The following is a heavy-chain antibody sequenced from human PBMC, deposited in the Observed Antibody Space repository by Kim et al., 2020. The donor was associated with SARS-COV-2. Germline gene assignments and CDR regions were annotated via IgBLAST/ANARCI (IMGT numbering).Heavy chain of an antibody. V-gene: IGHV4-39*01. D-gene: IGHD4-17*01. CDR3: ASPHYGDYYFDY. CDR2: IYYSGST. Sequence: SETLSLTCTVSGGSISSSSYYWGWIRQPPGKGLEWIGSIYYSGSTYYNPSLKSRVTISVDTSKNQFSLKLSSVTAADTAVYYCASPHYGDYYFDYWGQGTLVTVSS. CDR1: GGSISSSSYY. J-gene: IGHJ4*02.